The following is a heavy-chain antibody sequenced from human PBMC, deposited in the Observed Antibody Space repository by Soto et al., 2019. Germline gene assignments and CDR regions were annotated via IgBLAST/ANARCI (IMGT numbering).Heavy chain of an antibody. Sequence: SWKAAGGTFPSHRINWVRRAPVQGLEWVGGIVHIYRTADYAQKFQGRVTNTADESARTSYMELRSLKSQDTAVYSCVIEPAPRPSSIRGQRTLV. V-gene: IGHV1-69*01. CDR1: GGTFPSHR. CDR3: VIEPAPRPSSI. CDR2: IVHIYRTA. D-gene: IGHD3-3*02. J-gene: IGHJ4*02.